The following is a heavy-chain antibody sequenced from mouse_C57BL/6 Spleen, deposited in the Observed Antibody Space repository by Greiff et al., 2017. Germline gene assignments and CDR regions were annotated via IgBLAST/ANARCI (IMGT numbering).Heavy chain of an antibody. CDR2: INPNNGGT. V-gene: IGHV1-26*01. D-gene: IGHD3-2*02. CDR1: GYTFTDYY. CDR3: ARWAAQVSYFDY. Sequence: EVQLQPSGPELVKPGASVKISCKASGYTFTDYYMNWVKQSHGKSLEWIGDINPNNGGTSYNQKFKGKATLTVDKSSSTAYMELRSLTSEDSAVYYCARWAAQVSYFDYWGQGTTLTVSS. J-gene: IGHJ2*01.